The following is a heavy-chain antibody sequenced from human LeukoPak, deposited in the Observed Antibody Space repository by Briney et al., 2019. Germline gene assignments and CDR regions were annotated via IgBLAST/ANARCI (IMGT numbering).Heavy chain of an antibody. CDR2: IYYSGST. V-gene: IGHV4-39*01. CDR3: AIFSRITIFGVVTPDNDY. D-gene: IGHD3-3*01. J-gene: IGHJ4*02. CDR1: GGSISSSGYY. Sequence: KPSETLSLTCTVSGGSISSSGYYWGWIRQPPGKGLEWIGSIYYSGSTYYNPSLKSRVTISVDTSKNQFSLKLSSVTVADTAVYYCAIFSRITIFGVVTPDNDYWGQGTLVTVSS.